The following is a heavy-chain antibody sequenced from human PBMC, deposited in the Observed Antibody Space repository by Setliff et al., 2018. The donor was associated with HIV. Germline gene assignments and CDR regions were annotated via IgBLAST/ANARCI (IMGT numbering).Heavy chain of an antibody. CDR1: GDSISSGPYY. J-gene: IGHJ5*02. CDR3: ARHGIVVMIAIPNWFDP. CDR2: MSYSGST. D-gene: IGHD2-21*01. V-gene: IGHV4-39*01. Sequence: PSETLSLTCSVSGDSISSGPYYWAWIRQPPGKGLEWIGSMSYSGSTIYNSSLKTRVTISVDTSKNQFSLKLTSVTAADTAVYYCARHGIVVMIAIPNWFDPWGQGTLVTVSS.